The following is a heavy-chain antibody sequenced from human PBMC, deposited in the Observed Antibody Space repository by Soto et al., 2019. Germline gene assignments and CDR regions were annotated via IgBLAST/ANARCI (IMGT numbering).Heavy chain of an antibody. V-gene: IGHV3-74*03. CDR2: INSAGSVS. J-gene: IGHJ6*03. CDR1: GFTFSNYW. CDR3: ARGDCVGGSCYSLAGSFYYYMDA. Sequence: EVQLVESGGGLVQPGGSLRLSCAASGFTFSNYWMYWVRQAPGKGLEWVSRINSAGSVSTYADSVKGRLTISRDNVKNTLYLQMDRLRAEDTAVYYCARGDCVGGSCYSLAGSFYYYMDAWGKGTTVTV. D-gene: IGHD2-15*01.